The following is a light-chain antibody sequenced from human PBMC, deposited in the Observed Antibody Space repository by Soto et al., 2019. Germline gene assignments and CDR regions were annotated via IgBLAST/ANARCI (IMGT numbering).Light chain of an antibody. V-gene: IGKV3-15*01. Sequence: EIVMTQSPATLSVSPGERATLSCRASQSVSSNLAWYQQKPGQAPRLLMYGASTRATGIPARFSGSGSGTEFTLTISSLQSEDFAVYYCQQDHNWPPITFGQGTRLEIK. CDR2: GAS. J-gene: IGKJ5*01. CDR3: QQDHNWPPIT. CDR1: QSVSSN.